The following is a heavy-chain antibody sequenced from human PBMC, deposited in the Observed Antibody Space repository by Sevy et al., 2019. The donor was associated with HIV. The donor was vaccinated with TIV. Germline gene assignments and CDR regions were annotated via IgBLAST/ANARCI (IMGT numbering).Heavy chain of an antibody. Sequence: GESLKISCAASGFTFSSYGMHWVRQAPGKGLEWVAVIWYDGSNKYYADSVKGRFTISRDNSKNTLYLQMKTLGAEDTAVYYCARDPYDSSAYPPYWYFDLWGRGTLVTVSS. CDR3: ARDPYDSSAYPPYWYFDL. CDR2: IWYDGSNK. J-gene: IGHJ2*01. V-gene: IGHV3-33*01. CDR1: GFTFSSYG. D-gene: IGHD3-22*01.